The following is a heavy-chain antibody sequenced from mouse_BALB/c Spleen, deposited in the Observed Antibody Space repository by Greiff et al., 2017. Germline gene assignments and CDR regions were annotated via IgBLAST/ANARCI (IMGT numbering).Heavy chain of an antibody. J-gene: IGHJ3*01. V-gene: IGHV1S29*02. CDR2: IYPYNGGT. D-gene: IGHD2-2*01. CDR3: ARYGYDRTFAY. Sequence: EVQLQESGPELVKPGASVKISCKASGYTFTDYNMHWVKQSHGKSLEWIGYIYPYNGGTGYNQKFKSKATLTVDNSSSTAYMELRSLTSEDSAVYYCARYGYDRTFAYWGQGTLVTVSA. CDR1: GYTFTDYN.